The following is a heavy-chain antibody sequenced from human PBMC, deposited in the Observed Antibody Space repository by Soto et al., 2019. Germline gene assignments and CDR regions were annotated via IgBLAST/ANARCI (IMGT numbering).Heavy chain of an antibody. CDR3: AKDQASGQGSFDS. CDR2: ISYDGSNQ. J-gene: IGHJ4*02. CDR1: GFTFNIYG. Sequence: GGSLRLSCAASGFTFNIYGMHWVRQVPDKGLEWVALISYDGSNQYYADSVKGRFTISRDNSKNTLFLQMNSLRADDTAVYYCAKDQASGQGSFDSWGQGTLVTVSS. V-gene: IGHV3-30*18.